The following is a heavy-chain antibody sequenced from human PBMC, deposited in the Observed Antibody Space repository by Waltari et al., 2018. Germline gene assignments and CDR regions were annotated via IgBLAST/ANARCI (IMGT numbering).Heavy chain of an antibody. Sequence: QVQLQQWGAGLLKPSETLSLTCAVYGGSFSGYYWSWIRQPPGKGLECIGEINHSGSTNYNPSLKSRVTISVDTSKNQFSLKLSSVTAADTAVYYCATDSSGGRYFDYWGQGTLVTVSS. D-gene: IGHD3-22*01. J-gene: IGHJ4*02. CDR3: ATDSSGGRYFDY. CDR2: INHSGST. CDR1: GGSFSGYY. V-gene: IGHV4-34*01.